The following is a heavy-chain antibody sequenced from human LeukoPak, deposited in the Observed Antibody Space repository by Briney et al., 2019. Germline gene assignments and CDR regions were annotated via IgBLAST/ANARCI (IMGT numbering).Heavy chain of an antibody. Sequence: GGSLRLSCAASGFTFSNYWMTWVRQAPGKGLEWVANIKEDGSEKYYVDSAKGRFTISRDNAKNSLYLQMNSLRAEDTAVYYCAHLEGLNYWGQGTLVTVSS. CDR3: AHLEGLNY. CDR2: IKEDGSEK. CDR1: GFTFSNYW. V-gene: IGHV3-7*01. D-gene: IGHD2-21*01. J-gene: IGHJ4*02.